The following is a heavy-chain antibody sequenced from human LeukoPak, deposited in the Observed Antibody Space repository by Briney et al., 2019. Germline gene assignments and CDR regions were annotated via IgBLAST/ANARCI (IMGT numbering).Heavy chain of an antibody. V-gene: IGHV4-34*01. Sequence: SETLSLTCAVYGGSFSGHYWSWIRQPPGKGLEWIGEINHSGSTNYNPSLKSRVTISVDTSKNQFSLKLSSVTAADTAVYYCARVPYRICSSTSCYGMDVWGQGTTVTVSS. J-gene: IGHJ6*02. CDR2: INHSGST. D-gene: IGHD2-2*01. CDR3: ARVPYRICSSTSCYGMDV. CDR1: GGSFSGHY.